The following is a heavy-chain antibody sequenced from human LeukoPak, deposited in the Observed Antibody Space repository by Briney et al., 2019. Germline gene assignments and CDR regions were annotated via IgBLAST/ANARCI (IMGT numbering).Heavy chain of an antibody. CDR1: GGSISSSSYY. D-gene: IGHD6-13*01. CDR3: ARHGYSNARDPERGNWFDP. Sequence: SETLSLTCTVSGGSISSSSYYWGWIRQPPGKGLEWIAEINYSGTINYNPSLKSRVTISLDTSENQFSLKLSSVTAADTAVYYCARHGYSNARDPERGNWFDPWGQGTLVTVSS. J-gene: IGHJ5*02. V-gene: IGHV4-39*07. CDR2: INYSGTI.